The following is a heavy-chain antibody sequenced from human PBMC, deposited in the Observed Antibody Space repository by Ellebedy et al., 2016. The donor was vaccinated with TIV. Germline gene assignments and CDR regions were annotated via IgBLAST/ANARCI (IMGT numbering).Heavy chain of an antibody. CDR2: ISYDGSNK. CDR3: AKGPEAMYYYYGMDV. D-gene: IGHD2-2*01. Sequence: GGSLRLSXAASGFTFSSYGMHWVRQAPGKGLEWVAVISYDGSNKYYADSVKGRFTISRDNSKNTLYLQMNSLRAEDTAVYYCAKGPEAMYYYYGMDVWGQGTTVTVSS. J-gene: IGHJ6*02. CDR1: GFTFSSYG. V-gene: IGHV3-30*18.